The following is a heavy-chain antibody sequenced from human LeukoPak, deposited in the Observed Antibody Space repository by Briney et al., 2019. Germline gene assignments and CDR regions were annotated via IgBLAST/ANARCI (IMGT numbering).Heavy chain of an antibody. V-gene: IGHV1-69*04. D-gene: IGHD3-16*01. J-gene: IGHJ5*02. CDR2: IIPILGIA. CDR1: GGTFISYA. CDR3: ARGQGENWFDP. Sequence: SVKVSCKASGGTFISYAISWVRQAPGQGLEWMGRIIPILGIANYAQKFQGRVTITADKSTSTAYMELSSLRSEDTAVYYCARGQGENWFDPWGQGTLVTVSS.